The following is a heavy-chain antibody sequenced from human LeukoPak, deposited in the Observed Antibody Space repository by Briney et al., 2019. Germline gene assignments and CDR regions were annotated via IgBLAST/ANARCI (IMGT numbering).Heavy chain of an antibody. Sequence: PGGSLRLSCAASGFIFSSYWMSWVRQAPGKGLEWVANIKQDGSEKYYVDSVKGRFTISRDNAKNSLYLQMNSLRAEDTAVYYCARYLRGFLEWLPFDQWGQGTLVTVSS. V-gene: IGHV3-7*01. J-gene: IGHJ4*02. CDR3: ARYLRGFLEWLPFDQ. D-gene: IGHD3-3*01. CDR1: GFIFSSYW. CDR2: IKQDGSEK.